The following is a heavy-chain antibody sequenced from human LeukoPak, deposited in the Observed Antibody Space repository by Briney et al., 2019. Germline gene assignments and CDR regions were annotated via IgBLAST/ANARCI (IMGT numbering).Heavy chain of an antibody. J-gene: IGHJ4*02. D-gene: IGHD2-21*02. CDR3: AREQQVTRRAEIFDY. Sequence: SQTLSLTCIVSGGSISSGDYYWSWLRQPPGNGLEWIGYTYYSGSLYYNPSLKSRVIMSVDTSKNQFSLKLTSVTAADTAVYYCAREQQVTRRAEIFDYWGQGTLVTVSS. CDR2: TYYSGSL. CDR1: GGSISSGDYY. V-gene: IGHV4-30-4*01.